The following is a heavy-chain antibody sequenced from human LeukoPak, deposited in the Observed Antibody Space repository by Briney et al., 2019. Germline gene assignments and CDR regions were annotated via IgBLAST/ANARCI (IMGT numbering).Heavy chain of an antibody. Sequence: SETLSLTCAVYGGSFSGFYWSWIRQPPGKGLEWIGEINHSGSTNYNPSLKSRVTISVDTSKNQFSLKLSSVTAADTAVYYCARGYGSSWFLFDYWGQGTWSPSPQ. CDR3: ARGYGSSWFLFDY. J-gene: IGHJ4*02. V-gene: IGHV4-34*01. CDR1: GGSFSGFY. CDR2: INHSGST. D-gene: IGHD6-13*01.